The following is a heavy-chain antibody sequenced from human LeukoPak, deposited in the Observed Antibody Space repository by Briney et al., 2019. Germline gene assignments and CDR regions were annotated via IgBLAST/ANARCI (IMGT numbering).Heavy chain of an antibody. CDR3: ARHPRSVAYYDSSGYLLNYWYFDL. D-gene: IGHD3-22*01. J-gene: IGHJ2*01. CDR1: GGSISSYY. V-gene: IGHV4-59*08. CDR2: IYYSGST. Sequence: SETLSLTCTVSGGSISSYYWSWIRQPPGKGLEWIGYIYYSGSTNYNPSLKSRVTISVDTSKNQFSLKLSSVTAADTAVYYCARHPRSVAYYDSSGYLLNYWYFDLWGRGTLVTVSS.